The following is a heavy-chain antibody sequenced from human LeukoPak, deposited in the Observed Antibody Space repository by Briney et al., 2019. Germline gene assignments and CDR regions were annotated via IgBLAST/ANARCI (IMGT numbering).Heavy chain of an antibody. CDR1: GFTFSTYA. V-gene: IGHV3-48*01. CDR2: LSSSSSVI. Sequence: PGGSLRLSCAASGFTFSTYAMDWVRQAPGKGLEWVSYLSSSSSVIYHADSVKGRFTISRDNAKNSLYLQMNSLRAEDTAVYYCARDTTAHYYDSSGYFDYWGQGTLVTVSS. J-gene: IGHJ4*02. CDR3: ARDTTAHYYDSSGYFDY. D-gene: IGHD3-22*01.